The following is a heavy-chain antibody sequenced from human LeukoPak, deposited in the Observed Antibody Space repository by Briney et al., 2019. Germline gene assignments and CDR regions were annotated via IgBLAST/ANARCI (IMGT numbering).Heavy chain of an antibody. CDR1: GFSFSSHW. J-gene: IGHJ4*02. CDR3: VRSTAAAFDY. D-gene: IGHD6-25*01. Sequence: GGSLRLSCAASGFSFSSHWMGWVRRAPGKGLEWVANINQDGSEQHYLDSVKGRFAISRDNAKNSLYLQMNNLRVEDTALYYCVRSTAAAFDYWCQGTLVTVSS. CDR2: INQDGSEQ. V-gene: IGHV3-7*01.